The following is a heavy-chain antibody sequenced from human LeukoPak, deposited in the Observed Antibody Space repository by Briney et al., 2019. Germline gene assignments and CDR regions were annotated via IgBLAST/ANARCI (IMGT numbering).Heavy chain of an antibody. D-gene: IGHD3-10*01. Sequence: PGGPLRLSCAASGFPVRSAWMTWARQVPGKGLEWVGRISNTGTTQYAAPVKGKFTVLRDDSKNTLYLQMNSLKIEDTAVYHCTRGHYGPWGQGTLVTVSS. CDR3: TRGHYGP. V-gene: IGHV3-15*01. CDR2: ISNTGTT. CDR1: GFPVRSAW. J-gene: IGHJ5*02.